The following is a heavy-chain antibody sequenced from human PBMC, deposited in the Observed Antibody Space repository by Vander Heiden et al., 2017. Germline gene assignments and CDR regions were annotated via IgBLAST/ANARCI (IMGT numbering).Heavy chain of an antibody. CDR3: ARERMGSLDS. CDR2: VAPPFGAT. V-gene: IGHV1-69*06. D-gene: IGHD2-15*01. J-gene: IGHJ4*02. Sequence: QAQLVQSGTVVRRPGSSVKVSCKPPGGALGSSPMTWVRQAPGQSLEGVGGVAPPFGATNYAQSFQDRVTITAERATSTVSMELRSLRSDDTATYYCARERMGSLDSWGQGTLVIVSS. CDR1: GGALGSSP.